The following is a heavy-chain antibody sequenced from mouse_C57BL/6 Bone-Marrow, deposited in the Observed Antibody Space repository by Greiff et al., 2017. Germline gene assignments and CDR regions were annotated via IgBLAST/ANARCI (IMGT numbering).Heavy chain of an antibody. V-gene: IGHV14-2*01. CDR1: GFNIKDYY. Sequence: VQLQQSGAELVKPGASVKLSCTASGFNIKDYYMHWVKQRTEQGLEWIGRIDPEDGETKYAPKFPGKATITADTSSNTADLQLSSLTSEDTAVYYCVRYYPLDYWGQGTTLTVSS. CDR2: IDPEDGET. J-gene: IGHJ2*01. CDR3: VRYYPLDY. D-gene: IGHD1-1*02.